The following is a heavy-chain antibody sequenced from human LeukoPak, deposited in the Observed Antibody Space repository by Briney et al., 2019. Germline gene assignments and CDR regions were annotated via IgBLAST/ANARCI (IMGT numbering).Heavy chain of an antibody. CDR3: ARERASYYDILTEGWYFDL. Sequence: SETLSLTCTVSSGSISSYYWSWIRQPAGKGLEWIGRIYTSGSTNYNPSLKSRVTMSVDTSKNQFSLKLSSVTAADTAVYYCARERASYYDILTEGWYFDLWGRGTLVTVSS. CDR1: SGSISSYY. V-gene: IGHV4-4*07. J-gene: IGHJ2*01. CDR2: IYTSGST. D-gene: IGHD3-9*01.